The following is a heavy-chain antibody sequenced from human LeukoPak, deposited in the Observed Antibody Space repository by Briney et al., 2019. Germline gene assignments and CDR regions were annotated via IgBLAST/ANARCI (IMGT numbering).Heavy chain of an antibody. V-gene: IGHV4-59*01. Sequence: SETLSLICTVSGGSISSYYWSWIRQPPGKGLEWIGYIYYSGSTNYNPSLKSRVTISVDTSKNQFSLKLSSVTAADTAVYYCARSYDFWSGYDAFDIWGQGTMVTVSS. D-gene: IGHD3-3*01. CDR3: ARSYDFWSGYDAFDI. CDR2: IYYSGST. CDR1: GGSISSYY. J-gene: IGHJ3*02.